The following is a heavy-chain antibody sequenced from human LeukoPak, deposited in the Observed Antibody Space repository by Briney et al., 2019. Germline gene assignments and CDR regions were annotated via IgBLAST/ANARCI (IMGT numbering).Heavy chain of an antibody. V-gene: IGHV4-59*01. J-gene: IGHJ6*03. D-gene: IGHD3-3*01. Sequence: SETLSLTCTVSGASISSYYWNWIRQPPGKGLEWIGYIYYSGSTNNNPSLKSRVTISVDTSKNQFSLKLSSVTAADTAVYYCARALYYDFWSGYYVYYYYMDVWGKGTTVTVSS. CDR1: GASISSYY. CDR3: ARALYYDFWSGYYVYYYYMDV. CDR2: IYYSGST.